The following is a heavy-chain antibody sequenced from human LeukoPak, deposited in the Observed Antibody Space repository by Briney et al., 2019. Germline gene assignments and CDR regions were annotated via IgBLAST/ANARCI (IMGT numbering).Heavy chain of an antibody. Sequence: GGSLRLSCAASGFTFSSYSMNWVRQAPGQGLEWVSYISSSSSTIYYADSVKGRFTISRDNAKNSLYLQMNSLRDEDTAVYYCARDRSYYDSSGHAFDIWGQGTMVTVSS. CDR2: ISSSSSTI. V-gene: IGHV3-48*02. CDR3: ARDRSYYDSSGHAFDI. D-gene: IGHD3-22*01. J-gene: IGHJ3*02. CDR1: GFTFSSYS.